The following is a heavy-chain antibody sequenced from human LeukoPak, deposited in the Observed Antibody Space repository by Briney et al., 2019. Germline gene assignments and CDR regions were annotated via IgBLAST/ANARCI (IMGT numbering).Heavy chain of an antibody. D-gene: IGHD5-18*01. J-gene: IGHJ4*02. V-gene: IGHV3-64*01. Sequence: PGGSLRLSCAASGFTFSSYAMHWVRQAPGKGLEYVSAISSNGGSTYYANSVKGRFTTSRDNSKNTLYLQMGSLRAEDMAVYYCARTIQLWLRPGNYYFDYWGQGTLVTVSS. CDR1: GFTFSSYA. CDR3: ARTIQLWLRPGNYYFDY. CDR2: ISSNGGST.